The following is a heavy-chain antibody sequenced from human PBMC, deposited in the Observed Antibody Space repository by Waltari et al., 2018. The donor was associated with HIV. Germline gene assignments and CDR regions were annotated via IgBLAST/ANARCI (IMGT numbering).Heavy chain of an antibody. V-gene: IGHV4-34*01. J-gene: IGHJ3*02. Sequence: QVQLQQWGAGLLKPSETLSLTCAVYGGSFSGYSWSWIRQPPGKGLEWIGEINHSGSTNYNPSLKSRVTISVDTSKNQFSLKLSSVTAADTAVYYCARADCSSTSCSPAFDIWGQGTMVTVSS. CDR3: ARADCSSTSCSPAFDI. CDR1: GGSFSGYS. D-gene: IGHD2-2*01. CDR2: INHSGST.